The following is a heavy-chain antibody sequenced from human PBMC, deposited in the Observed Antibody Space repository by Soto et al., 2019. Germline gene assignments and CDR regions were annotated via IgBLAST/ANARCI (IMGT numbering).Heavy chain of an antibody. CDR1: GFTFSSYA. J-gene: IGHJ5*02. D-gene: IGHD6-6*01. V-gene: IGHV3-23*01. CDR2: ISGSGGST. Sequence: GGSLRLSCAASGFTFSSYAMSWVRQAPGKGLEWVSAISGSGGSTYYADSVKGRFTISRDNSKNTLYLQMNSLRAEDTAVYYCAKERGAARLEKKWFDPWGQGTLDTVSS. CDR3: AKERGAARLEKKWFDP.